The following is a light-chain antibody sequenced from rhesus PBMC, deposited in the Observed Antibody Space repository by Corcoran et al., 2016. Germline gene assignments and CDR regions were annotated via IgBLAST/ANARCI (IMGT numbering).Light chain of an antibody. CDR1: SSDIGRYNY. CDR3: CSYDASGTYV. J-gene: IGLJ1*01. V-gene: IGLV2-11*01. CDR2: KVN. Sequence: QSAPIQSPSVSGSLGPSVTISCTGTSSDIGRYNYVSWYRQQPGTTTTLMMYKVNMRPSGISDRFSGSKSGNTAFLTISGLQAEDEADYYCCSYDASGTYVFGGGSRLTVL.